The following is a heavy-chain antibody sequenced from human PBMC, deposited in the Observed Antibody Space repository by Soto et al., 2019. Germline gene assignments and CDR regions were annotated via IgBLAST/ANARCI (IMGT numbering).Heavy chain of an antibody. J-gene: IGHJ3*02. Sequence: QVQLVQSGAEVKKPGASVKVSCKASGYTFTSYDINWVRQATGQGLEWMGWMNPNSGNTGYAQKFQGRVTMTRNHSISTAYMELSSLRSEDAGVYYCANGGWYEGNAFDIWGQGTMVTVSS. D-gene: IGHD6-19*01. CDR2: MNPNSGNT. V-gene: IGHV1-8*01. CDR3: ANGGWYEGNAFDI. CDR1: GYTFTSYD.